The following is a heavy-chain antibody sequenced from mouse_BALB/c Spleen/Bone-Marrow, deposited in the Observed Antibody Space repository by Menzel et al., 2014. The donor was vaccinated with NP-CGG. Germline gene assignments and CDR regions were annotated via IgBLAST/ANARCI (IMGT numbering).Heavy chain of an antibody. CDR3: ARDYGSSYGGVDY. D-gene: IGHD1-1*01. V-gene: IGHV1-82*01. Sequence: QVQLKESGPELVKPGASVKISCKASGYAFSSSWMNWVKRRPGQGLEWIGRIYPGDGDTNYNGKFKGKATLTADKSSSTAYMQLSSLTSVDSAVYFCARDYGSSYGGVDYWGQGTTLTVSS. J-gene: IGHJ2*01. CDR1: GYAFSSSW. CDR2: IYPGDGDT.